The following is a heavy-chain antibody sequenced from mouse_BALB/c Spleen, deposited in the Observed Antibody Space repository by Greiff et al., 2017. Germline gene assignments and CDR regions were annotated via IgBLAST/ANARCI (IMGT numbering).Heavy chain of an antibody. CDR3: GGTTATGWFAY. D-gene: IGHD1-2*01. V-gene: IGHV1-63*02. CDR1: GYTFTNYW. J-gene: IGHJ3*01. CDR2: IYPGGGYT. Sequence: VQLQQSGAELVRPGTSVKISCKASGYTFTNYWLGWVKQRPGHGLEWIGDIYPGGGYTNYNEKFKGKATLTADTSSSTAYMQLSSLTSEDSAVYFCGGTTATGWFAYWGQGTLVTVSA.